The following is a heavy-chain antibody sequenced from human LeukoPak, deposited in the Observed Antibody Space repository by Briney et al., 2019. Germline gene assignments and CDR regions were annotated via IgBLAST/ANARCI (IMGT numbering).Heavy chain of an antibody. D-gene: IGHD2-15*01. Sequence: GGSLRLSCAASGFTFDDYGVSWVRQAPGKGLEWVSGINWNGGSTGYADSVKGRFTISRDNAKNSLYLQMNSLRAEDTALYYCARESVVVVVVAASAFDIWGQGTMVTVSS. J-gene: IGHJ3*02. CDR2: INWNGGST. V-gene: IGHV3-20*04. CDR1: GFTFDDYG. CDR3: ARESVVVVVVAASAFDI.